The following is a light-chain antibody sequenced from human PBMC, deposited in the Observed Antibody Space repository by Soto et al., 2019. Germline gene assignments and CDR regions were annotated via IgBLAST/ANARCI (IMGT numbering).Light chain of an antibody. J-gene: IGKJ1*01. CDR1: QSISSW. CDR3: QQYNSYSPG. Sequence: DIQMTQSPSTLSASVGDRVTITCRASQSISSWLAWYQQKPGKAPKLLIYDASSLESGVPSRFSGSGSGTEFTLTISRLQPDDFATYYCQQYNSYSPGFGQGTKV. CDR2: DAS. V-gene: IGKV1-5*01.